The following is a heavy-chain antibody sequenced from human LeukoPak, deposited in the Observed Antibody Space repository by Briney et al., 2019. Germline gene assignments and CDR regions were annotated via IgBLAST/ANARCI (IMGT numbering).Heavy chain of an antibody. D-gene: IGHD3-22*01. Sequence: PSETLSLTCTVSGGSISSYYWSWIRQPPGKGLEWIGYIYYSESTNYNPPLKSRVTISVDTSKNQFSLKLSSVTAADTAVYYCARDNPYYDSSGYHYYFDYWGQGTLVTVSS. CDR3: ARDNPYYDSSGYHYYFDY. CDR1: GGSISSYY. V-gene: IGHV4-59*01. CDR2: IYYSEST. J-gene: IGHJ4*02.